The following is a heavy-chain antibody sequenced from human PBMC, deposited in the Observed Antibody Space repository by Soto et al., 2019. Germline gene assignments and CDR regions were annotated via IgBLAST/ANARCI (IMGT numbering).Heavy chain of an antibody. J-gene: IGHJ5*02. Sequence: SVKVSCKASGGTFSSYAISWVRQAPGQGLEWMGGIIPIFGTANYAQKFQGRVTITADESTSTAYMELSSLRSEDTAVYYCARDLGYYDRSGYQQRQPNWFDHWGQGTLV. CDR1: GGTFSSYA. D-gene: IGHD3-22*01. CDR2: IIPIFGTA. V-gene: IGHV1-69*13. CDR3: ARDLGYYDRSGYQQRQPNWFDH.